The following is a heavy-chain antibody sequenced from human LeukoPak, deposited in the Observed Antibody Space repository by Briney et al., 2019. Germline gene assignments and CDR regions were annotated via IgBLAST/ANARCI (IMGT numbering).Heavy chain of an antibody. CDR2: ILPIFGTA. CDR1: GGTFSRYA. D-gene: IGHD2-2*01. J-gene: IGHJ5*02. Sequence: SVKLSCKASGGTFSRYAMSWVRQSPGQGLEWMGGILPIFGTASFAQKFQGRVTITADESTGTAYMELCSLRAEDTAAYYCARVVTPRYCSTPSCYWKGWFDPWGQGTLVTVSS. CDR3: ARVVTPRYCSTPSCYWKGWFDP. V-gene: IGHV1-69*13.